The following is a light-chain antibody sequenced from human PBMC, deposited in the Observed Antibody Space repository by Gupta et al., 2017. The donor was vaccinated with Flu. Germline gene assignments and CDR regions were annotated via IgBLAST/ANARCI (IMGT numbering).Light chain of an antibody. CDR2: GKN. V-gene: IGLV3-19*01. J-gene: IGLJ1*01. CDR3: NSRDSSGNHYV. Sequence: GQTIRITCQGDTIGSYDSSGYQQQPGQSPILLIYGKNNRHSAIPDRYSGSSSGNTAALTITGAQAEDEADYYCNSRDSSGNHYVFGTGTKVTVL. CDR1: TIGSYD.